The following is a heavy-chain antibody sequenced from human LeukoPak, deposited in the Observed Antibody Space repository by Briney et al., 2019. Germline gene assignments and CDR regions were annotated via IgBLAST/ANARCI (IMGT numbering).Heavy chain of an antibody. V-gene: IGHV3-74*01. CDR3: ARRGGDYFDY. CDR2: IKNDGSST. CDR1: GFTFSSCW. Sequence: PGVTLRLSCAASGFTFSSCWMHWVRQVPGKGLVWVSRIKNDGSSTSYADSEKGRFTISRDNPKNTLYLQMNSLRAEDTAVYYCARRGGDYFDYWGQGTLVTVS. D-gene: IGHD4-17*01. J-gene: IGHJ4*02.